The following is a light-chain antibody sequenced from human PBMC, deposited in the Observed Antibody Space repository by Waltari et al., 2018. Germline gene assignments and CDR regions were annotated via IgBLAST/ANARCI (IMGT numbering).Light chain of an antibody. Sequence: QSALTQPASVSGSPGQSITISCSGTYNDVETYNLVSWYQHSPGKAPKLLIYEVNRRPSWFSNRVSGSKSGNTASLTISGLQAEDEADYYCCSYARAGTLLFGGGTKLTVL. CDR3: CSYARAGTLL. CDR1: YNDVETYNL. CDR2: EVN. J-gene: IGLJ2*01. V-gene: IGLV2-23*02.